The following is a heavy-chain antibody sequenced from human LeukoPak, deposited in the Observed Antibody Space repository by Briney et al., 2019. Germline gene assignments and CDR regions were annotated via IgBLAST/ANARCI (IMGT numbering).Heavy chain of an antibody. CDR1: GFTFSSYA. CDR3: ARSRTGFDYQVEY. D-gene: IGHD3-9*01. J-gene: IGHJ4*02. Sequence: GGSLRLSCAASGFTFSSYAMSWVRQAPGKGLEWVSTIRNSGISTYYADSVKGRFTISRDGSKSTVFLLMNSLRAEDTAIYYCARSRTGFDYQVEYWGQGTLVTVSS. CDR2: IRNSGIST. V-gene: IGHV3-23*01.